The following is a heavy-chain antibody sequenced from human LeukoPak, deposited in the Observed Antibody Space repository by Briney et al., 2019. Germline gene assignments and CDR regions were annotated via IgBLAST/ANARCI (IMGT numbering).Heavy chain of an antibody. CDR2: INYSGST. CDR1: GGSISSSSYY. V-gene: IGHV4-39*01. J-gene: IGHJ4*02. D-gene: IGHD6-13*01. Sequence: SETLSLTCTVSGGSISSSSYYWGWIRQPPGKGLEWIGNINYSGSTYYNPSLKSRVTISVDTSKNQFSLKLSSVTAADTAVYYCARQLAAAGNYWGQGTLVTVSS. CDR3: ARQLAAAGNY.